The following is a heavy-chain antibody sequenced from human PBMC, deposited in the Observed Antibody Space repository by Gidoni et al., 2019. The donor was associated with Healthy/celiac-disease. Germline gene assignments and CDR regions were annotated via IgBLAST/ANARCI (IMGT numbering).Heavy chain of an antibody. CDR2: IRGSGGST. CDR1: AFTFSGDG. Sequence: EVQLLESGGGLVQPGGSLILSCAASAFTFSGDGMSWVRQAPGKGLEWVSAIRGSGGSTYFADSVKARFTISRDNSKNTLYLQMNSLRAEDTAVYYCAKDRGYDSSDYWGQGTLVTVSS. V-gene: IGHV3-23*01. J-gene: IGHJ4*02. D-gene: IGHD3-22*01. CDR3: AKDRGYDSSDY.